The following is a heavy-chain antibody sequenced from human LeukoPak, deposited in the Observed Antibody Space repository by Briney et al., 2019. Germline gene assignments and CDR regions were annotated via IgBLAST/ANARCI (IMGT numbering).Heavy chain of an antibody. V-gene: IGHV4-59*01. CDR3: ARDRWGWFDP. J-gene: IGHJ5*02. CDR1: GGSINSYY. CDR2: IHYSVTT. D-gene: IGHD4-23*01. Sequence: PSETLSLTCTVSGGSINSYYWSWIRQPPGKGLEWIGYIHYSVTTNYNPSLKSRVTISVDTSKNQLSLELSSVTAADTAVYYCARDRWGWFDPWGQGTMVTVSS.